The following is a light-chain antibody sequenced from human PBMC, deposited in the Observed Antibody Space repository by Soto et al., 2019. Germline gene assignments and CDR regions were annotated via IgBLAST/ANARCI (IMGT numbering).Light chain of an antibody. CDR1: QSVNSF. Sequence: EIVLTQSPATLSLSPGERATISCRASQSVNSFLAWYQQKPGQAPRLLIYDASNRAPGIPARFSGSGSGTDFTLTISSLEPEDFALYYCQQRSGWPRTFGRGTNLEFK. V-gene: IGKV3-11*01. J-gene: IGKJ2*01. CDR3: QQRSGWPRT. CDR2: DAS.